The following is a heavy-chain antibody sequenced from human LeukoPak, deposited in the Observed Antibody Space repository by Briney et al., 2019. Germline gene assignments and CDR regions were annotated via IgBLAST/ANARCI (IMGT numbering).Heavy chain of an antibody. CDR3: AKELSSGYYGYYFDY. CDR2: ISGSGGST. V-gene: IGHV3-23*01. CDR1: GFTFSSYA. Sequence: PGGSLRLSCAASGFTFSSYAMSWVRQAPGKGLEWVSTISGSGGSTNYADSVKGRFTTSRDNSKNTLYLQMNSLRAEDTAVYYCAKELSSGYYGYYFDYWGQGTLVTVSS. J-gene: IGHJ4*02. D-gene: IGHD6-19*01.